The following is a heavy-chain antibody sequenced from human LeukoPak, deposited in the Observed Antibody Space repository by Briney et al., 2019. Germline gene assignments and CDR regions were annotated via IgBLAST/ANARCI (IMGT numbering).Heavy chain of an antibody. J-gene: IGHJ4*02. CDR2: ISGSGT. Sequence: GGSLRLSYAASGFTFSNDAMSWVRQAPGKGLEWVSAISGSGTYYADSVKGRFTISRDSSGSTLYLQMNSLRAEDTALYYCAKLVAYWGQGTLVTVSS. CDR1: GFTFSNDA. V-gene: IGHV3-23*01. CDR3: AKLVAY.